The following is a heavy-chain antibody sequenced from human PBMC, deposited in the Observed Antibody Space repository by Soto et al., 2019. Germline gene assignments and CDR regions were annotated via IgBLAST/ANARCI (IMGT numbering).Heavy chain of an antibody. CDR2: MNPNSGNT. J-gene: IGHJ6*03. CDR1: GYTFTSYG. CDR3: TRAGRPPYPVPDHYYYQYV. Sequence: ASVMVSCKTSGYTFTSYGISWVRQAPGQGLEWMGWMNPNSGNTGYAQKFQGRVTMTRNTSISTAYMELSSLRSEDTAVYYCTRAGRPPYPVPDHYYYQYVWGKGTTVTVSS. V-gene: IGHV1-8*02.